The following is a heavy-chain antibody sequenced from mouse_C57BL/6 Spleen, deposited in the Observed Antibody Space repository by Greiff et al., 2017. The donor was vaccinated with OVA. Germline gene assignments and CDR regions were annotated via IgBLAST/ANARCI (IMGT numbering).Heavy chain of an antibody. V-gene: IGHV1-5*01. D-gene: IGHD2-1*01. CDR2: IYPGNSDT. CDR1: GYTFTSYW. CDR3: SHGNYVTMDY. J-gene: IGHJ4*01. Sequence: EVQLQQSGTVLARPGASVKMSCKTSGYTFTSYWMHWVKQRPGHGLEWIGAIYPGNSDTSYNQKFKGKAKLTAVTSASTAYMELSSLTNEDSAVYYCSHGNYVTMDYWGQGTSVTVSS.